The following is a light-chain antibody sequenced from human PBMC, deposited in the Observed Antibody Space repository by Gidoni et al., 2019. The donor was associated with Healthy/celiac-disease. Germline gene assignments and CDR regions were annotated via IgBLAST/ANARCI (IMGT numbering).Light chain of an antibody. CDR2: DAS. V-gene: IGKV3-11*01. CDR3: QQRSNRGYT. Sequence: ENVLTQSPATLSLPPGERATISCRASQSVSIYLAWYQQKPGQAPRLLIYDASNRATVIPARFSCSGSGTDFTLTISSLEPEDFAVYYCQQRSNRGYTFGQGTKLEIK. CDR1: QSVSIY. J-gene: IGKJ2*01.